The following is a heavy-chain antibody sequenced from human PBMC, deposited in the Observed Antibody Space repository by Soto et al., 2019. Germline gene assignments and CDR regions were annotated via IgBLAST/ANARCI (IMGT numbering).Heavy chain of an antibody. Sequence: QVQLVQSGAEVKKPGASVKVSCKASGYTFTSYDINWVRQATGQGLEWMGWMNPNSGNTGYAQRFQGRVTMTRNTSISTAYMELSSLRSEDTAVYYCARFSVPGYSSGWSFDYWGQGTLVTVSS. J-gene: IGHJ4*02. CDR2: MNPNSGNT. V-gene: IGHV1-8*01. CDR3: ARFSVPGYSSGWSFDY. CDR1: GYTFTSYD. D-gene: IGHD6-19*01.